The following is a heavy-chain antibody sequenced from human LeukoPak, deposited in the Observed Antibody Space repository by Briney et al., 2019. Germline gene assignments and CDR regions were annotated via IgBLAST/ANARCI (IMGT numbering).Heavy chain of an antibody. CDR2: IYTSGST. J-gene: IGHJ4*02. CDR3: ARELTIFGVVRSFDY. V-gene: IGHV4-61*02. Sequence: SETLSLTCTVSGGSISSGSYYWSWVRQPAGEGLEWIGRIYTSGSTNYNPSLKSRVTISVHTSKNKFSLNVRCMTAADTAVYYCARELTIFGVVRSFDYWGQGTLVTVSS. CDR1: GGSISSGSYY. D-gene: IGHD3-3*01.